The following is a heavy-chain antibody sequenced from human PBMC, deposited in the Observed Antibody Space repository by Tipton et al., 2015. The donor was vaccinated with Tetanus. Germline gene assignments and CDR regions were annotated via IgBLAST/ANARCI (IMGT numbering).Heavy chain of an antibody. CDR3: ARDRIVEPATRYRDYGVDV. D-gene: IGHD3-22*01. V-gene: IGHV3-21*01. J-gene: IGHJ6*02. Sequence: SLRLSCAASKFSFSRHSMNWVRQAPGKGLEWVSTISSDSTYIYYADSVKGRFTISRDNAKNSLYLLMDSLRAEDTAVYYCARDRIVEPATRYRDYGVDVWGQGTTVTVSS. CDR1: KFSFSRHS. CDR2: ISSDSTYI.